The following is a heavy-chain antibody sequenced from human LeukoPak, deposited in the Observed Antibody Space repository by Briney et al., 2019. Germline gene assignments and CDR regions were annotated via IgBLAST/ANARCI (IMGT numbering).Heavy chain of an antibody. CDR2: ISTDGNDK. J-gene: IGHJ4*02. D-gene: IGHD2-15*01. CDR3: ARGCSGGRCYGDS. CDR1: GFTFSSYG. Sequence: GGSLRLSCAASGFTFSSYGMHWVRQAPGKGLEWVAVISTDGNDKYYADSVKGRFTISRDNSKNTLYLQMNSLRAEDTAVYYCARGCSGGRCYGDSWGQGTLVTVSS. V-gene: IGHV3-30*03.